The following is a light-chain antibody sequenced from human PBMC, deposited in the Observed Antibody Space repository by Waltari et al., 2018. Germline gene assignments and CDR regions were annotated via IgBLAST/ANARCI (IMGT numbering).Light chain of an antibody. CDR2: ETS. Sequence: DIQMTQSPSSLSASLGDRVTLICRASQSISGCLNWYQQKPGKAPKVLIYETSSLESGVPSRFSGSGSGTEFTLTISSLQPEDFATYYCQQNNSNSLLTFGGGTKVEIK. CDR1: QSISGC. J-gene: IGKJ4*01. V-gene: IGKV1-5*02. CDR3: QQNNSNSLLT.